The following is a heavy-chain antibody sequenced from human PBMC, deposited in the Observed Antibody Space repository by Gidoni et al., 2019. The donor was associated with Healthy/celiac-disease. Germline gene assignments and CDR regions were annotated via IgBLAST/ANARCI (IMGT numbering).Heavy chain of an antibody. D-gene: IGHD3-22*01. CDR1: VFPFSSHA. J-gene: IGHJ4*02. V-gene: IGHV3-23*04. Sequence: EVPLVESGGGLVQPGGSLRLSCAASVFPFSSHAMSWVRQAPGKGLGWVSAISGSGGSTYYADSVKGRFTISRDNSKNTLYLQMNSLRAEDTAVYYCAKDEYYYDSSGYPYFDYWGQGTLVTVSS. CDR2: ISGSGGST. CDR3: AKDEYYYDSSGYPYFDY.